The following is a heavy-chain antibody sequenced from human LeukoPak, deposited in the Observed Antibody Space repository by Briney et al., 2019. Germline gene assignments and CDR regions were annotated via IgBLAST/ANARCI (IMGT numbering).Heavy chain of an antibody. J-gene: IGHJ5*02. Sequence: GGSLRLSCAASGFTFSSYSMNWVRQAPGKGLEWVSSISSSSSYIYYADSVKGRFTISRDNAKNSLYLQMNSLRAEDTAVYYCARGGRAAYYWFDPWGQRTLVTVSS. CDR1: GFTFSSYS. CDR3: ARGGRAAYYWFDP. CDR2: ISSSSSYI. D-gene: IGHD3-16*01. V-gene: IGHV3-21*01.